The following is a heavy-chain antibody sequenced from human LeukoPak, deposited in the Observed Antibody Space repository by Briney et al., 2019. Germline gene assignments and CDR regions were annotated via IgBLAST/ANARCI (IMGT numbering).Heavy chain of an antibody. CDR3: ARVPVGGYSSDGMDV. D-gene: IGHD5-18*01. J-gene: IGHJ6*02. V-gene: IGHV3-33*01. Sequence: GRSLTLSCAASGFTFSSYGMHWVRQAPGKGLEWVAVIWYDGSNKYCADSVKGRFTISRDNSKNTLYLQMNSLRAEDTAVCYCARVPVGGYSSDGMDVWGQGTTVTVSS. CDR1: GFTFSSYG. CDR2: IWYDGSNK.